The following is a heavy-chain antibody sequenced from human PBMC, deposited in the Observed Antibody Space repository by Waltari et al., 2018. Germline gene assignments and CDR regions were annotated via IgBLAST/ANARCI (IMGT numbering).Heavy chain of an antibody. CDR2: IYHSGDT. CDR3: ARVAVPAVEANWFDP. D-gene: IGHD2-2*01. V-gene: IGHV4-4*02. CDR1: GVSISTNNW. J-gene: IGHJ5*02. Sequence: QVQLQESGPGLVKPSGTLSLTCAVSGVSISTNNWWSWVRQPPGKGLEWIGEIYHSGDTNSNPALESRVTILVDKSKTQFSLRLRSVTAADTAIYFCARVAVPAVEANWFDPWGQGILVTVSS.